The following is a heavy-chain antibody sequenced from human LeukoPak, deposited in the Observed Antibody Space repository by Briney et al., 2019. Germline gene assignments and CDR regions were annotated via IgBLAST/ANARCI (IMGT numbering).Heavy chain of an antibody. CDR1: GFTFRDYA. Sequence: GRSLRLSCAASGFTFRDYAMHWVRQAPGKGLEWMAVISSNGRNQFYADSVKGRFTISRDSSRNTLYLQMDSLRADDTAVYYCARANPRGRTSYYMDVWGKGTTVTVSS. J-gene: IGHJ6*03. V-gene: IGHV3-30*04. D-gene: IGHD3-10*01. CDR2: ISSNGRNQ. CDR3: ARANPRGRTSYYMDV.